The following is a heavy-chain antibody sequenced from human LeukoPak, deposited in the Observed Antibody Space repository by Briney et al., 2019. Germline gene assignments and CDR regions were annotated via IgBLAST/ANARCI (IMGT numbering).Heavy chain of an antibody. D-gene: IGHD1-26*01. CDR2: ISAYNGNT. CDR3: ASSTCCGSYYGCAFDI. J-gene: IGHJ3*02. V-gene: IGHV1-18*01. Sequence: GASVKVSCKASGYTFTSYGISWVRQAPGQGLEWMGWISAYNGNTNYAQKLQGRVTMTTDTSTSTAYMELRSLRSDDTAVYYCASSTCCGSYYGCAFDIWGQGTMVTVSS. CDR1: GYTFTSYG.